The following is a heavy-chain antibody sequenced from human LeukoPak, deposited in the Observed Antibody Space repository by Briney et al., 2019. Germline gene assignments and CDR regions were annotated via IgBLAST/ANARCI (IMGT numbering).Heavy chain of an antibody. Sequence: RGSLRLSSSASGFTLSSYATHWVRQAPGKGLEYASAISSNGGSTYYADSMKSRLTISRDNSKNTLYLELSSLRAEDTAVYYCVKGFGYCSSTSCYGNWFDRWGEGTLVTVS. CDR2: ISSNGGST. V-gene: IGHV3-64D*06. J-gene: IGHJ5*02. D-gene: IGHD2-2*01. CDR3: VKGFGYCSSTSCYGNWFDR. CDR1: GFTLSSYA.